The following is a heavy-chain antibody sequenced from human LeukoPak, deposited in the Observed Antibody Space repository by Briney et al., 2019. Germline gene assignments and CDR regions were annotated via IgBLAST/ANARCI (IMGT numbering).Heavy chain of an antibody. J-gene: IGHJ4*02. CDR3: ARGGVAATKGFDY. CDR1: GFTFSSYS. D-gene: IGHD1-26*01. CDR2: ISSSSSYI. V-gene: IGHV3-21*01. Sequence: PGGSLRLSCAASGFTFSSYSMNWVRQAPGNGLEWVSSISSSSSYIYYADSVKGRFTISRDNAKNSLYLQMNSLRAEDTAVYYCARGGVAATKGFDYWGQGTLVTVSS.